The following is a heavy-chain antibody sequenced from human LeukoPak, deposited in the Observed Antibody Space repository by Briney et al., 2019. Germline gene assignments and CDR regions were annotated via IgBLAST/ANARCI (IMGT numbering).Heavy chain of an antibody. CDR1: GFTFSSSA. D-gene: IGHD2-15*01. CDR3: AKFRGSCSGGSCGAFDI. CDR2: VSGSGDTT. J-gene: IGHJ3*02. V-gene: IGHV3-23*01. Sequence: AGGSLRLSCAASGFTFSSSAMSWVRQAPGKGLEWVSGVSGSGDTTYYADSAKGRFTISRDNSKNTLYLQMNSLRVDDTAVYYCAKFRGSCSGGSCGAFDIWGQRTMVTVSS.